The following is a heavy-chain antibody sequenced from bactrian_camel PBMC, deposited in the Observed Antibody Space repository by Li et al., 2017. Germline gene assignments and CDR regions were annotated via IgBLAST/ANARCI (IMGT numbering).Heavy chain of an antibody. Sequence: HVQLVESGGGSVQSGESLRLSCTVSGSGGSGVYMGWFRQVVGEEREEVAEMDGDGRKRYAGSMQGRFSISKDNTRNTLYLQMNNLTPEDTSKYFCAAGKPRGGSCLLEYFDYWGLGTQVTVS. V-gene: IGHV3S53*01. CDR2: MDGDGRK. CDR3: AAGKPRGGSCLLEYFDY. CDR1: GSGGSGVY. J-gene: IGHJ4*01. D-gene: IGHD7*01.